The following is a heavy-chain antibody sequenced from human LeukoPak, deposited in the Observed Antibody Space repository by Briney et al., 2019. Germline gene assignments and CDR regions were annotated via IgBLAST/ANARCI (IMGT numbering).Heavy chain of an antibody. V-gene: IGHV4-4*02. CDR1: GDSINSLDL. CDR3: AKLTTS. D-gene: IGHD4-11*01. Sequence: PSGTLSLTCTVSGDSINSLDLWSWVRQPPGKGLEWIGEMYLSGTTHSNPSVKSRVTISIDKSKNQFFLNLSSVTAADTAVYYCAKLTTSWGQGTLVTVSS. CDR2: MYLSGTT. J-gene: IGHJ4*02.